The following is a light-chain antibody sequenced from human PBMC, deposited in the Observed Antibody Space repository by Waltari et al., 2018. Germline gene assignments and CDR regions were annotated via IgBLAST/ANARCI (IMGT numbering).Light chain of an antibody. CDR2: SDT. CDR1: SSTLGAGYD. Sequence: QSVLTQPPSVSWAPGQRVTIPCPGSSSTLGAGYDVPWYHHFPRPRPKLIIYSDTHRPSGVPDRFSGSKSGTSASLAVTGLQADDEADYYCQSYDRSLSGSVFGGGTKLTVL. J-gene: IGLJ3*02. V-gene: IGLV1-40*01. CDR3: QSYDRSLSGSV.